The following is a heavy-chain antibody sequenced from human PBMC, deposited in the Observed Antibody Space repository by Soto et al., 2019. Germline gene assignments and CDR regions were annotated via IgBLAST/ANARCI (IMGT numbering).Heavy chain of an antibody. V-gene: IGHV1-69*02. Sequence: GASVKVSCKASGGTFSSYTISWVRQAPGQGLEWMGRIIPILGIANYAQKFQGRVTITADKSTSTAYMELSSLRSEDTAVYYCARAHSGYDYPNFDYWGQGTLVTVSS. CDR1: GGTFSSYT. CDR2: IIPILGIA. CDR3: ARAHSGYDYPNFDY. J-gene: IGHJ4*02. D-gene: IGHD5-12*01.